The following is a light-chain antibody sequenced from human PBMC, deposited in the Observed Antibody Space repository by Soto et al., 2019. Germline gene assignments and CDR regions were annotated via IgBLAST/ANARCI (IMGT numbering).Light chain of an antibody. V-gene: IGKV3-20*01. CDR2: GAS. J-gene: IGKJ1*01. CDR3: QQYGSSGT. Sequence: IVLTHSAGTLSFSPGEIATLSFRASQSVSSSYLAWYQQKPGQAPRLLIYGASSRATGIPDRFSGSGSGTDFTLTISRLEPEDFAVYYCQQYGSSGTFGQGTKVDIK. CDR1: QSVSSSY.